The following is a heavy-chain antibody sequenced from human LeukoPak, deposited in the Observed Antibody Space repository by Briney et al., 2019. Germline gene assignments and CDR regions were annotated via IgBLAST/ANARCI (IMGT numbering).Heavy chain of an antibody. CDR2: IYYSGST. V-gene: IGHV4-30-4*08. J-gene: IGHJ3*02. CDR3: ARDHDSSGYYPGAFDI. Sequence: SQTLSLTCTVSGGSISSGDYYWRWLRQPPGKGLEWLVYIYYSGSTYYNPSLKSRVTISVDTSKDQFSLKLSSVTAADTAVYYCARDHDSSGYYPGAFDIWGQGTMVTVSS. D-gene: IGHD3-22*01. CDR1: GGSISSGDYY.